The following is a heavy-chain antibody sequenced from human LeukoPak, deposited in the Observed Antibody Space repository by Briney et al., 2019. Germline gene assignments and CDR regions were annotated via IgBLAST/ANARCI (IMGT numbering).Heavy chain of an antibody. CDR2: ISHIGSAI. CDR1: GFSFGAYE. J-gene: IGHJ4*02. CDR3: ARDHMSF. D-gene: IGHD3-10*01. Sequence: PGGSLRLSCEVSGFSFGAYEMNWVRRAPGKGLEWVSLISHIGSAISYADSVKGRFVISRDNAKNSLFLQMSSLRVEDTATYYCARDHMSFWGQGTLVTVSS. V-gene: IGHV3-48*03.